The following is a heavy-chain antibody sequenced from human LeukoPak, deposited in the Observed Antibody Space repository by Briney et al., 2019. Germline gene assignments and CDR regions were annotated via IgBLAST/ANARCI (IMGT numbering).Heavy chain of an antibody. D-gene: IGHD2-15*01. Sequence: PGGSLRLSCAASGFTFSSYGMHWVRQAPGKGLEWVAVISYDRSNKYYADSVKGRFTISRDNSKNTLYLQMNSLRAEDTAVYYCAKAGDCSGGSCYYLDYWGQGTLVTVSS. CDR2: ISYDRSNK. CDR3: AKAGDCSGGSCYYLDY. V-gene: IGHV3-30*18. J-gene: IGHJ4*02. CDR1: GFTFSSYG.